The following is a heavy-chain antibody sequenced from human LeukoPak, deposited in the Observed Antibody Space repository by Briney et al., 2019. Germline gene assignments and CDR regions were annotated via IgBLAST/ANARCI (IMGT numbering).Heavy chain of an antibody. CDR1: GFPFSSYA. V-gene: IGHV3-23*01. CDR2: VSGSGDTT. Sequence: GESLRLSCAASGFPFSSYAMSWVRQPPGKGLEWVSGVSGSGDTTYYADSVKDRFTVSRDNSKNTLYLQMDSLRAEDAAVYHCAKSDYYDESGHPSSFEYWGQGTLVTVSS. J-gene: IGHJ4*02. CDR3: AKSDYYDESGHPSSFEY. D-gene: IGHD3-16*01.